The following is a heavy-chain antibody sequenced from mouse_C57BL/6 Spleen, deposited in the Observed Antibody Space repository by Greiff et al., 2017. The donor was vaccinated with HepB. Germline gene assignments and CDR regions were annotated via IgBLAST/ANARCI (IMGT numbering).Heavy chain of an antibody. CDR3: ARVVADAMDY. J-gene: IGHJ4*01. CDR2: IDPSDSYT. D-gene: IGHD1-1*01. V-gene: IGHV1-50*01. Sequence: QVQLQQPGAELVKPGASVKLSCKASGYTFTSYWMQWVKQRPGQGLEWIGEIDPSDSYTNYNQKFKGKATLTVDTSSSTAYMQLSSLTSEDSAVYYCARVVADAMDYWGQGTSVTVSS. CDR1: GYTFTSYW.